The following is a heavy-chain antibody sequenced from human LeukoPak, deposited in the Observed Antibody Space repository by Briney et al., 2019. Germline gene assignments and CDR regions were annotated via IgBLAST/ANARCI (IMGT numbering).Heavy chain of an antibody. CDR2: INHSGST. CDR3: ARRDKVYYYGSGSYIFDY. CDR1: GGSFSGYY. D-gene: IGHD3-10*01. J-gene: IGHJ4*02. Sequence: SETLSLTCAVYGGSFSGYYWSWIRKPPGKGLEWIGEINHSGSTNYNPSLKSRVTISVDTSKNQFSLKLSSVTAADTAVYYCARRDKVYYYGSGSYIFDYWGQGTLVTVSS. V-gene: IGHV4-34*01.